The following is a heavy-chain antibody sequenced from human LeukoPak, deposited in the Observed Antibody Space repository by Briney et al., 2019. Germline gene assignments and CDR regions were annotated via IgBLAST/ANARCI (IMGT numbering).Heavy chain of an antibody. D-gene: IGHD3-10*02. V-gene: IGHV4-59*01. J-gene: IGHJ4*02. CDR3: ARGRNDNGGMFFDS. CDR1: GGSIRSYY. Sequence: SETLSLTCTVSGGSIRSYYWSWIRQAPGKGLEWIGFISYSGYTSYSPYLKSRVAISVDTSKSQFSLRLSSMTAADTAIYYCARGRNDNGGMFFDSWAQGTLVTVSS. CDR2: ISYSGYT.